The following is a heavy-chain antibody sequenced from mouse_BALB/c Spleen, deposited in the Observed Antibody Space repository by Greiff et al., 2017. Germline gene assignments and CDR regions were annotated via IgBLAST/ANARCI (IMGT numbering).Heavy chain of an antibody. CDR3: ARSAEVFDY. Sequence: VQLQQSGAELAKPGASVKMSCKASGYTFTSYWMHWVKQRPGQGLEWIGYINPSTGYTEYNQKFKDKATLTADKSSSTAYMQLSSLTSEDSAVYYCARSAEVFDYWGQGTTLTVSS. CDR2: INPSTGYT. J-gene: IGHJ2*01. V-gene: IGHV1-7*01. CDR1: GYTFTSYW. D-gene: IGHD1-3*01.